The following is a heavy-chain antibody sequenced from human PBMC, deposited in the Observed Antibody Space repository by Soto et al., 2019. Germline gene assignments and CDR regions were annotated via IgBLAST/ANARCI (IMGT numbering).Heavy chain of an antibody. D-gene: IGHD7-27*01. CDR1: GFTFSNAW. CDR3: TTGFLLNWGSEGVRAFDI. V-gene: IGHV3-15*01. Sequence: GGSLRLSCAASGFTFSNAWMSWVRQAPGKGLEWVGRIKSKTDGGTTDYAAPVKGRFTISRDDSKNTLYLQMNSLKTEDTAVYYCTTGFLLNWGSEGVRAFDIWGQGTMVTVSS. J-gene: IGHJ3*02. CDR2: IKSKTDGGTT.